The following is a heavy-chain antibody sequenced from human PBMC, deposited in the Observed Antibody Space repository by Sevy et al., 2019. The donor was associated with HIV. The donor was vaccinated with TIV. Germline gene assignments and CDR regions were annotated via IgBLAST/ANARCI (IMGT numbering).Heavy chain of an antibody. CDR1: GGSVSSGSYY. V-gene: IGHV4-61*01. CDR2: IYYSGST. D-gene: IGHD5-12*01. Sequence: SETLSLTCTVSGGSVSSGSYYWSWIRQPPGMGLEWIGYIYYSGSTNHNPSLKRRVTISVDTSKIQFSLKLNSVTAADTAVYYCARVRGGYSGFGGFDYWGQGTLVTVSS. CDR3: ARVRGGYSGFGGFDY. J-gene: IGHJ4*02.